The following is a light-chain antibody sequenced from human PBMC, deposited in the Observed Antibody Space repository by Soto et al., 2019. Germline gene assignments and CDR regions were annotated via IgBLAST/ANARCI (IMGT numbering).Light chain of an antibody. CDR2: YDD. J-gene: IGLJ1*01. V-gene: IGLV1-36*01. CDR1: PSNIATNA. CDR3: AAWDDRLSSHI. Sequence: QSVVTQAPSVSADPRQRVTISCSGSPSNIATNAVNWYQQVPGKPPKLLIFYDDLKPSGISDRFSGSKSGTSASLAISGLQSEDEADYYCAAWDDRLSSHIFGTGTKVTVL.